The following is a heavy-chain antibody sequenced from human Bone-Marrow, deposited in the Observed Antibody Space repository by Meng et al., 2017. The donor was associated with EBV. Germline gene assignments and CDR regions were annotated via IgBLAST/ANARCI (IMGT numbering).Heavy chain of an antibody. D-gene: IGHD2/OR15-2a*01. CDR3: AKSRSSTPGIVDD. CDR1: GVSVNSGTYH. V-gene: IGHV4-61*01. CDR2: IYDTGTT. J-gene: IGHJ4*02. Sequence: QGQLQESGPGLGNASETLSLTCVVSGVSVNSGTYHWSWIRQSPGKGLEWIGYIYDTGTTIYNPSLNSRVTILLETSKNQFSLRLHSVTTADTAVYYCAKSRSSTPGIVDDWGQGTLVTVSS.